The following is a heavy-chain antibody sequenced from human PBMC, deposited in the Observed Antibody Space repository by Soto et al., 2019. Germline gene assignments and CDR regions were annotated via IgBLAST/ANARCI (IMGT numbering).Heavy chain of an antibody. D-gene: IGHD4-17*01. CDR1: GFTFSSYA. CDR2: VSGTGGSA. V-gene: IGHV3-23*01. J-gene: IGHJ4*02. CDR3: ASGSAYSDYDLEY. Sequence: EVQLLESGGGLVRPGGSLRLSCAPCGFTFSSYAMTWVLQAPGKGLEWVSGVSGTGGSAYHADSVKGRCTISRDKSTKTLYLHMNSVRAEDTAVYYCASGSAYSDYDLEYWGQGTLVTVSS.